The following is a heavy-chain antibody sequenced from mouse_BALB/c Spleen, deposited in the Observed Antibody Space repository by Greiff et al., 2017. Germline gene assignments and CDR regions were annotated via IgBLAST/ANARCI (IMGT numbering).Heavy chain of an antibody. CDR2: ISSGGSYT. J-gene: IGHJ4*01. CDR1: GFTFSSYA. Sequence: DVKLVESGGGLVKPGGSLKLSCAASGFTFSSYAMSWVRQTPEKRLEWVATISSGGSYTYYPDSVKGRFTISRDNAKNTLYLQMSSLRSEDTAMYYCARLAYGNTYAMDYWGQGTSVTVSS. CDR3: ARLAYGNTYAMDY. V-gene: IGHV5-9-3*01. D-gene: IGHD2-1*01.